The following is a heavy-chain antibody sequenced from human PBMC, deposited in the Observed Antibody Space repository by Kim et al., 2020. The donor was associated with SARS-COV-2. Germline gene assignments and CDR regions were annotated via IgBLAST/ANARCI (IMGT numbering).Heavy chain of an antibody. D-gene: IGHD3-10*01. J-gene: IGHJ4*02. CDR2: IKSDGSWT. CDR3: SAGEYGGLFN. V-gene: IGHV3-74*01. CDR1: RFTFRNYW. Sequence: GGSLRLSCAASRFTFRNYWMHWVRQAPGKGLEWVSHIKSDGSWTNYAGSVKGRFTISSDNAKNTLYLQMNSLRVEDTAVYYCSAGEYGGLFNWGQGTVVTVSS.